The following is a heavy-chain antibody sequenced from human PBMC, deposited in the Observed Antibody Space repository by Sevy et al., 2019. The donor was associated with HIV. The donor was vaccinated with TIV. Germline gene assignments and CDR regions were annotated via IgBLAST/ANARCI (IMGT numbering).Heavy chain of an antibody. CDR1: GFTFSSYA. CDR2: ISYDGSNE. CDR3: ASLRYYYGSGTDYSDSFDI. D-gene: IGHD3-10*01. Sequence: GGSLRLSCAASGFTFSSYAMHWVRQAPGKGLEWVTVISYDGSNEYYADSVKGRFTISRYNSNNTLYLLMNSLRVEDTAVYYCASLRYYYGSGTDYSDSFDIWGQGTMVTVSS. J-gene: IGHJ3*02. V-gene: IGHV3-30-3*01.